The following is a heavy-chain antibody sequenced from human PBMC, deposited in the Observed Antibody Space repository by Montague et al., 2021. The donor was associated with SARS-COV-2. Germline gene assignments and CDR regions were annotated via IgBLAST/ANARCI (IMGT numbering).Heavy chain of an antibody. CDR2: ISRSSSYI. J-gene: IGHJ6*02. CDR3: ARDEQQNWQWLVPNSYYGMDV. V-gene: IGHV3-21*01. D-gene: IGHD6-19*01. CDR1: GFTFSSYS. Sequence: SLRLSCSASGFTFSSYSMNWVRQAPGKGLEWVSCISRSSSYIYYADSVKGRFTISRDNAKNSLYLQMNSLRAEDTAVYYCARDEQQNWQWLVPNSYYGMDVWGQGTKGTGSS.